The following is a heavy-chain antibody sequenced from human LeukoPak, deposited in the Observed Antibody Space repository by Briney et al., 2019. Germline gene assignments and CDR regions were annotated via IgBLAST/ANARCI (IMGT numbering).Heavy chain of an antibody. D-gene: IGHD2-2*01. CDR1: GFTVSSYS. CDR3: ARAGGQLLLSWFDP. Sequence: GGSLRLSCAASGFTVSSYSMSWVRQAPGKGLEWVSSINSSSSNIYYSYSVKGQFTFSIYNANTSLYLQMNSLSAEDAAVYYCARAGGQLLLSWFDPWGQGTLVTVSS. CDR2: INSSSSNI. V-gene: IGHV3-21*01. J-gene: IGHJ5*02.